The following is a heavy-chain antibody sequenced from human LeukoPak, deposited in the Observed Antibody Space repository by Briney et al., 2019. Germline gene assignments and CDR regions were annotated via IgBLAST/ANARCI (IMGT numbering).Heavy chain of an antibody. Sequence: PGGSLRLSCVASGFTFSSYEMNWVRQAPGKGLEWVSYISSSGSTIYYADSVKGRFTISRDNAKNSLYLQMNSLRAEDTAVYYCARAYISWYDYWGQGTLVTVSS. D-gene: IGHD6-13*01. CDR1: GFTFSSYE. V-gene: IGHV3-48*03. J-gene: IGHJ4*02. CDR3: ARAYISWYDY. CDR2: ISSSGSTI.